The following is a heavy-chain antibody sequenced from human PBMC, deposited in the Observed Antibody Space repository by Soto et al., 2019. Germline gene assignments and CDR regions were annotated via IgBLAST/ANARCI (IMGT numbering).Heavy chain of an antibody. J-gene: IGHJ4*02. D-gene: IGHD6-19*01. V-gene: IGHV3-30*18. Sequence: GGSLRLSCVVSGFTFSDYGMHWVRQAPGKGLEWVAVISPDGKNQYYPDSLRGRFTISRDDSKSTLYLQLSSLRAEDTAVYYCVKPSGWYPDYWGQGTQVTVSS. CDR1: GFTFSDYG. CDR2: ISPDGKNQ. CDR3: VKPSGWYPDY.